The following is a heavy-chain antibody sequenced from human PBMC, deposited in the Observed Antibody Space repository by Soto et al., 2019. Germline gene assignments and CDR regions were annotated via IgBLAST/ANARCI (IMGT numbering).Heavy chain of an antibody. CDR1: GGSISSGGYY. CDR2: IYYSGST. J-gene: IGHJ2*01. Sequence: QVQLQESGPGLVKPSQTLSLTCTVSGGSISSGGYYWSWIRQHPGKGLEWIGYIYYSGSTYYNPSLKSRVTISVDASKNQFSLKLSSVTAADTAVYYCAMSSVGTVTTYWYFDLWGRGTLVTVSS. CDR3: AMSSVGTVTTYWYFDL. D-gene: IGHD4-17*01. V-gene: IGHV4-31*03.